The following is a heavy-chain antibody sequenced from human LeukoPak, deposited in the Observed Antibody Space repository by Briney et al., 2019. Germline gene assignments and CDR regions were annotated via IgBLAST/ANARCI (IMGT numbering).Heavy chain of an antibody. V-gene: IGHV4-59*12. Sequence: SETLSLTCTVSGGSISSYYWSWIRQPPGKGLEWIGYIYYSGSTNYNPSLKSRVTISVDKSKNQFSLKLSSVTAADTAVYYCARETVRGVMGYWGQGTLVTVSS. CDR2: IYYSGST. CDR1: GGSISSYY. J-gene: IGHJ4*02. D-gene: IGHD3-10*01. CDR3: ARETVRGVMGY.